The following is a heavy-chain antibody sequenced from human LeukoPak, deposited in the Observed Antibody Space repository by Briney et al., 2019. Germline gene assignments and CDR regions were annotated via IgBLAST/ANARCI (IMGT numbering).Heavy chain of an antibody. D-gene: IGHD4-17*01. J-gene: IGHJ4*02. V-gene: IGHV4-39*07. CDR1: GGSISSSSYY. CDR3: ARPIYGDYEGYFDY. CDR2: IYYSGST. Sequence: PSETLSLTCTVSGGSISSSSYYWGWIRLPPGKGLEWIGSIYYSGSTYYNPSLKSRVTISVDTSKNQFSLKLSSVTAADTAVYYCARPIYGDYEGYFDYWGQGTLVTVSS.